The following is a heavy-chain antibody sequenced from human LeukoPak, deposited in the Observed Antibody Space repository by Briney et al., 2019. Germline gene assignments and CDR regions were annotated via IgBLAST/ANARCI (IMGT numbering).Heavy chain of an antibody. Sequence: SETLSLTCAVYGGSFSGYYWSWIRQPPGKGLEWIGEINHSGSTNYSPSLKSRVTISVDTSKNQFSLKLSSVTAADTAVYYCARRLGGYSYGYRSYFDYWGQGTLVTVSS. V-gene: IGHV4-34*01. D-gene: IGHD5-18*01. CDR1: GGSFSGYY. CDR3: ARRLGGYSYGYRSYFDY. J-gene: IGHJ4*02. CDR2: INHSGST.